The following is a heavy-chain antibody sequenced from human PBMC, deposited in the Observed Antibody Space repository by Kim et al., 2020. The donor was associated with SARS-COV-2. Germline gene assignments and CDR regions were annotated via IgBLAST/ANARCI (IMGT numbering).Heavy chain of an antibody. V-gene: IGHV3-11*05. CDR1: GFIFSDYY. CDR3: ARGWNADY. Sequence: GGSLRLSCAASGFIFSDYYMTWIRQAPGKGLEWISSISSSGSHPNYADSVKGRFTISRDNAKNSLYLQMNSLRADDTAVYYCARGWNADYCGQGTLVTVSS. D-gene: IGHD1-1*01. J-gene: IGHJ4*02. CDR2: ISSSGSHP.